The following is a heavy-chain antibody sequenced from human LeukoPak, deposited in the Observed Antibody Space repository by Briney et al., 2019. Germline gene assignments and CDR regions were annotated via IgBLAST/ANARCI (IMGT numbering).Heavy chain of an antibody. Sequence: GGSLRLSCAASGFTFSSYSMSWVRQAPGKGLEWVSSISSSSSYIYYADSVKGRFTISRDNAKNSLYLQMNSLRAEDTAVYYCAKDPADFWSGYHLPNWFDPWGQGTLVTVSS. V-gene: IGHV3-21*04. CDR1: GFTFSSYS. CDR2: ISSSSSYI. D-gene: IGHD3-3*01. CDR3: AKDPADFWSGYHLPNWFDP. J-gene: IGHJ5*02.